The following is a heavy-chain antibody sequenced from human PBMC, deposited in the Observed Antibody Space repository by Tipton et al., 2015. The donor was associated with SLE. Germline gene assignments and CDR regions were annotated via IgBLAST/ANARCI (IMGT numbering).Heavy chain of an antibody. CDR2: INHSGST. CDR1: GGSFSGYY. D-gene: IGHD6-6*01. Sequence: TLSLTCAVYGGSFSGYYWSWIRQPPGKGLEWIGEINHSGSTNYNPPLKSRVTISVDTSKNQFSLKLSSVAAADTAVYYCARLVPSSSGSAFDYWGQGTLVTVSS. J-gene: IGHJ4*02. CDR3: ARLVPSSSGSAFDY. V-gene: IGHV4-34*01.